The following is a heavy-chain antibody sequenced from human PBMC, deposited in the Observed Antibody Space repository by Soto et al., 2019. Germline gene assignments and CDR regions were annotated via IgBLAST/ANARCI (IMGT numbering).Heavy chain of an antibody. V-gene: IGHV6-1*01. CDR1: GDSVSSNTAA. CDR2: TYYRSNWRR. CDR3: ARGVAGSGFDF. J-gene: IGHJ4*02. D-gene: IGHD6-19*01. Sequence: SETPSLTRAISGDSVSSNTAAWNSTRSSPSRGLEWLGRTYYRSNWRRDYAVSVKSRITVNPDTSKNHFSLQLNSLTPDDTAVYRWARGVAGSGFDFWGQGTLVTVSS.